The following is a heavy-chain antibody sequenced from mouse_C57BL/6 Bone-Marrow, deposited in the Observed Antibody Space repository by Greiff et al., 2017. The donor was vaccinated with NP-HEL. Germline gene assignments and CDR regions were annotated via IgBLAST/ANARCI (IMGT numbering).Heavy chain of an antibody. V-gene: IGHV5-6*01. J-gene: IGHJ3*01. Sequence: EVKVVESGGDLVKPGGSLKLSCAASGFTFSSYGMSWVRQTPDKRLEWVATISSGGSYTYYPDSVKGRFTISRDNAKNSLYLQMSSLKSEDTAMYYCARPKGSSLPYWGQGTLVTVSA. CDR3: ARPKGSSLPY. D-gene: IGHD1-1*01. CDR2: ISSGGSYT. CDR1: GFTFSSYG.